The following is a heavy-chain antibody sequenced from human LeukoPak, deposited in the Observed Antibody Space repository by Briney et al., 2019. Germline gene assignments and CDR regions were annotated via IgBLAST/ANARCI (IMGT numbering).Heavy chain of an antibody. J-gene: IGHJ4*02. CDR1: GFTFSSSW. V-gene: IGHV3-7*03. Sequence: GGSLRLSCAASGFTFSSSWMSWVRQTPGKGLEWVANIKQDGSKKYYVDSVKGRLTISRDNAKNLLDLQMNSLRAEDTAVYYCARVGYYDSSGDYNAPFDHWGQGTLVTVSS. CDR2: IKQDGSKK. D-gene: IGHD3-22*01. CDR3: ARVGYYDSSGDYNAPFDH.